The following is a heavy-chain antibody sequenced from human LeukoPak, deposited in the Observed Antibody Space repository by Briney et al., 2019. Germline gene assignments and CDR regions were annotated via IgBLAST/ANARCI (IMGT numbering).Heavy chain of an antibody. CDR1: GFTFSSYD. CDR2: IWSDGSKT. CDR3: YSSGSYYGVMEV. J-gene: IGHJ6*02. Sequence: PGRSLRLSCAASGFTFSSYDMHWVRQAPGKGLEWVAVIWSDGSKTYYADSVKGRFTISRDNSKNTLYLQMNSLRAEDTAVYYCYSSGSYYGVMEVWGQGTTVTVSS. V-gene: IGHV3-33*01. D-gene: IGHD3-10*01.